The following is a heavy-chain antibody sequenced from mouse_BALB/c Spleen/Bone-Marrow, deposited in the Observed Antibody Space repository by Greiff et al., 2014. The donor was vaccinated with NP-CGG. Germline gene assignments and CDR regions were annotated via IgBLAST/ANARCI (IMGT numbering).Heavy chain of an antibody. Sequence: QVQLKESGAELVRPGSSVKISCKASGYAFSSYWMNWVKQRPGQGLEWIGQIYPGDGDTNYNGKFKGEATLTADKSSSTAYMQLSSLTSEDSAVYFCARRGPGFDYWGQGTTLTVSS. J-gene: IGHJ2*01. D-gene: IGHD3-3*01. V-gene: IGHV1-80*01. CDR1: GYAFSSYW. CDR2: IYPGDGDT. CDR3: ARRGPGFDY.